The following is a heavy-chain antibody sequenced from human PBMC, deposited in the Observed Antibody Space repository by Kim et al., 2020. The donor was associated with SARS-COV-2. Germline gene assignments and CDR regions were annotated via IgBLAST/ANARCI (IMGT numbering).Heavy chain of an antibody. Sequence: GGSLRLSCAASGFTFSSYAMHWVRQAPGKGLEYVSAISSNGGSTYYANSVKGRFTISRDNSKNTLYLQMGSLRAEDMAVYHCARAMRVGIAAAALHYWGQGTLVTVSS. CDR3: ARAMRVGIAAAALHY. D-gene: IGHD6-13*01. V-gene: IGHV3-64*01. J-gene: IGHJ4*02. CDR2: ISSNGGST. CDR1: GFTFSSYA.